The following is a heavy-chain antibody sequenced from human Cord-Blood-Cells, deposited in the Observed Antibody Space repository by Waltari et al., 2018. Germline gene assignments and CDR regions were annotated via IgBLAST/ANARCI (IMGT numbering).Heavy chain of an antibody. Sequence: QVQLVQSGAEVKKPGSSVKVSCKASGGTFSSYAISWVRQAPGQGLEGMGGIIPIFGTANYAQKCQGRVTITAEKSTSTAYMELSSLRSEDTAVYYCAGGSAGEIVATIDDAFDIWGQGTMVTVSS. CDR1: GGTFSSYA. CDR2: IIPIFGTA. V-gene: IGHV1-69*06. D-gene: IGHD5-12*01. J-gene: IGHJ3*02. CDR3: AGGSAGEIVATIDDAFDI.